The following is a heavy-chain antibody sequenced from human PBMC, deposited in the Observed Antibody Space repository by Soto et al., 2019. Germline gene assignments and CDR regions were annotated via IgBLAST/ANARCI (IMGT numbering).Heavy chain of an antibody. V-gene: IGHV4-59*01. CDR2: IHDSGNT. D-gene: IGHD2-2*01. J-gene: IGHJ6*02. CDR3: AREGEIYCSSTSCYGPMEV. Sequence: PSETPSLTYTVSGFSLSNFDVSWLRQTPGEGLEWIGYIHDSGNTRYNPSLKSRVTIPADTSKNQFSLKVSSVTAADTAVYYCAREGEIYCSSTSCYGPMEVWGQGTTVTVSS. CDR1: GFSLSNFD.